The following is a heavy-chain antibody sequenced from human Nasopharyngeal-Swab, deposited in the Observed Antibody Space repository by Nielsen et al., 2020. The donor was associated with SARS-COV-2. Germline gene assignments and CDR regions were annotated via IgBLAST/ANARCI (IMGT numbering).Heavy chain of an antibody. V-gene: IGHV1-58*01. CDR2: IVLGIDKT. CDR3: ATLSAPRDGNNRAPMG. D-gene: IGHD5-24*01. J-gene: IGHJ4*02. Sequence: SVKVSCKASGFTFSGSAVQWVRQARGQRLEWIGWIVLGIDKTDYAQKFQDRVTITRDMSASTVYMQLSSLRSEDTALYYCATLSAPRDGNNRAPMGWGQGTLVTVSS. CDR1: GFTFSGSA.